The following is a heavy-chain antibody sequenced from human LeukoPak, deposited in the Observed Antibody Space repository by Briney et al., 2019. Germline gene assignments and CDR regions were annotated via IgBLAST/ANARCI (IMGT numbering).Heavy chain of an antibody. D-gene: IGHD6-19*01. CDR2: TSYDESNK. J-gene: IGHJ5*02. CDR1: GFTFSSYA. V-gene: IGHV3-30-3*01. Sequence: GTSLRLSCAASGFTFSSYAMYWVRQAPGKGLEWVAVTSYDESNKYYADSVKGRFTISRDNSKNTLYLQMNSLRAEDTAVYYCARAGQLAVYNWFDPWGQGTLVTVSS. CDR3: ARAGQLAVYNWFDP.